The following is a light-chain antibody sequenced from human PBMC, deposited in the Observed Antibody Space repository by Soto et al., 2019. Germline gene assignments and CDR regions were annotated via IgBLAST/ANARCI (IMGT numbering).Light chain of an antibody. J-gene: IGKJ4*01. CDR2: RAS. CDR3: QQYKGFPLT. V-gene: IGKV1-5*03. CDR1: QSISSW. Sequence: DLQMTQSPSTLSASVGDRVTLTCRASQSISSWLAWYQQKPGKAPKLLIYRASNLDSGVPSRFSGSGSGTEFTLTISSLQPDDFATYYCQQYKGFPLTFGGGTKVEI.